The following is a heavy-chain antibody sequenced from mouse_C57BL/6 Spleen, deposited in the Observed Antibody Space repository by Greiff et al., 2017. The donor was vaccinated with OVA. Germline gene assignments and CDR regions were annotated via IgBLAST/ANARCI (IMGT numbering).Heavy chain of an antibody. J-gene: IGHJ3*01. V-gene: IGHV1-52*01. CDR2: IDPSDSET. D-gene: IGHD2-5*01. CDR3: ARALPYSNSFWFAY. CDR1: GYTFTSYW. Sequence: QVHVKQPGAELVRPGSSVKLSCKASGYTFTSYWMHWVKQRPIQGLEWIGNIDPSDSETHYNQKFKDKATLTVDKSSSTAYMQLSSLTSEDSAVYYCARALPYSNSFWFAYWGQGTLVTVSA.